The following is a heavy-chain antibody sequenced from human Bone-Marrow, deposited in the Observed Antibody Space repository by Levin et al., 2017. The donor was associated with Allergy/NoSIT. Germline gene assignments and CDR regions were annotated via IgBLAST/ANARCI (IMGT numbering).Heavy chain of an antibody. Sequence: AGGSLRLSCAASGFTFSSYAMHWVRQAPGKGLEWVAVISYDGSNKYYADSVKGRFTISRDNSKNTLYLQMNSLRAEDTAVYYCARDHGAAGIGWGWFDPWGQGTLVTVSS. CDR2: ISYDGSNK. CDR3: ARDHGAAGIGWGWFDP. CDR1: GFTFSSYA. D-gene: IGHD6-13*01. V-gene: IGHV3-30-3*01. J-gene: IGHJ5*02.